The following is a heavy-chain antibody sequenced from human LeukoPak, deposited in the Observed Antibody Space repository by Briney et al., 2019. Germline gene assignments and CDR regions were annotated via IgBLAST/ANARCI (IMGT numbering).Heavy chain of an antibody. J-gene: IGHJ6*03. D-gene: IGHD1-1*01. CDR2: IRYDGSNK. CDR1: GFSFSDYG. CDR3: AKRAVLTTFQSSLANYYYYMDV. V-gene: IGHV3-30*02. Sequence: TGGSLRLSCAASGFSFSDYGMHWVRQAPGKGLEWVTFIRYDGSNKYYADSVKGRFTISRDNSKNTVYLQMNSLRAEDTAVYYCAKRAVLTTFQSSLANYYYYMDVWGKGTTVTVSS.